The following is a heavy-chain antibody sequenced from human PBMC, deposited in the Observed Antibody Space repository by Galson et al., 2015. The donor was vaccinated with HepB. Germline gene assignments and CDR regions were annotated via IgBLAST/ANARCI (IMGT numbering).Heavy chain of an antibody. CDR3: ARAGGDIVVVPADY. CDR1: GFTFSSYG. V-gene: IGHV3-33*08. Sequence: SLRLSCAASGFTFSSYGMHWVRQAPGKGLEWVAVIWYDGSNKYYADSVKGRFTISRDNSKNTLYLQMNSLRAEDPAVYYCARAGGDIVVVPADYWGQGTLVTVSS. CDR2: IWYDGSNK. D-gene: IGHD2-2*01. J-gene: IGHJ4*02.